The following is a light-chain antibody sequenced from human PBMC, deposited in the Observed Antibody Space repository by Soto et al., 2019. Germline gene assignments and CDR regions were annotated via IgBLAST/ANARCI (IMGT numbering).Light chain of an antibody. V-gene: IGKV1-9*01. J-gene: IGKJ5*01. CDR1: QGVSSS. CDR3: QQLHSYPFT. Sequence: IQLTQSPPSLSASVGDRVTITCRASQGVSSSLAWYHQQPGKAPKLLIYAATTLQSRVPSRFSGSGSGTDFTLTINSLQPEDFATYYCQQLHSYPFTFGQGTRLEMK. CDR2: AAT.